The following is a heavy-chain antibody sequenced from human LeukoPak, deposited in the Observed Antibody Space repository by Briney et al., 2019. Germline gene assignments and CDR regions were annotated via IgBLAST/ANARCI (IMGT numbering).Heavy chain of an antibody. CDR3: ARGYYYDSSGYLGY. CDR1: GGSFSGYY. Sequence: SETLSLTCAVYGGSFSGYYWSWIRQPPGKGLEWIGEINHSGSTNYNPSLKSRVTISVDTSKDQFSLKLSSVTAADTAVYYCARGYYYDSSGYLGYWGQGTLVTVSS. D-gene: IGHD3-22*01. J-gene: IGHJ4*02. V-gene: IGHV4-34*01. CDR2: INHSGST.